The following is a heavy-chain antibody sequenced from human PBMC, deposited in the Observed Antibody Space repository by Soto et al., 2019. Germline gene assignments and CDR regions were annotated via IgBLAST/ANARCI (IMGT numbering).Heavy chain of an antibody. D-gene: IGHD3-10*01. CDR2: ISGGGDTT. Sequence: EVQLLESGGGLVQPGGSLRLSCAASGFTFNNYAMTWVRQAPGKGLEWVSAISGGGDTTSYADSVKGRFTVSRDGSKNTLYLRRSSLRAEDTALYYCAKGRGGSGSLTPRVDFCGQGTLVTVSS. J-gene: IGHJ4*02. CDR1: GFTFNNYA. CDR3: AKGRGGSGSLTPRVDF. V-gene: IGHV3-23*01.